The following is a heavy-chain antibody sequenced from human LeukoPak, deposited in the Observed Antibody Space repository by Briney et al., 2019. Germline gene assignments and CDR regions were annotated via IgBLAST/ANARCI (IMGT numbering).Heavy chain of an antibody. V-gene: IGHV4-34*01. Sequence: SETLSLTCAVYGGSFSGYYWSWIRQPPGKGLEWIGEINHSGSTNYNPSLKSRVTISVDTSKNQFSLKLSSVTAADTAVYYCAGYCSGGSCNDYYGMDVWGQGTTVTVSS. CDR2: INHSGST. J-gene: IGHJ6*02. CDR3: AGYCSGGSCNDYYGMDV. D-gene: IGHD2-15*01. CDR1: GGSFSGYY.